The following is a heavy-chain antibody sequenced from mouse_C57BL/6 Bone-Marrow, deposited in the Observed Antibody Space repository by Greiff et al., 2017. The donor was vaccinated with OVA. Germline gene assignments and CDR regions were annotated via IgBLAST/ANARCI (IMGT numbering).Heavy chain of an antibody. CDR3: ARSMITTRVYYFDY. V-gene: IGHV2-2*01. Sequence: VQLQQSGPGLVQPSPCLSITCTVSGFSLTSYGVHWVRQSPGKGLEWLGVIWSGGGTDYNAAFISRLSISKDNSKSQVFFKMNSLQAGDTAIDYCARSMITTRVYYFDYWGQGTTLTVSS. J-gene: IGHJ2*01. D-gene: IGHD2-4*01. CDR2: IWSGGGT. CDR1: GFSLTSYG.